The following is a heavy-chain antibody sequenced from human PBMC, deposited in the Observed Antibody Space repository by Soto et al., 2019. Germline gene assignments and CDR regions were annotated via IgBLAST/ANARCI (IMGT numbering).Heavy chain of an antibody. D-gene: IGHD6-6*01. CDR3: ARGSYSSSWKMNRPNWFDP. CDR1: GGSFSGYY. V-gene: IGHV4-34*01. CDR2: INHSGST. J-gene: IGHJ5*02. Sequence: SETLSLTCAVYGGSFSGYYWSWIRQPPGKGLEWIGEINHSGSTNYNPSLKSRVTISVDTSKNQFSLKLSSVTAADTAVYYCARGSYSSSWKMNRPNWFDPWGQGTLVTVSS.